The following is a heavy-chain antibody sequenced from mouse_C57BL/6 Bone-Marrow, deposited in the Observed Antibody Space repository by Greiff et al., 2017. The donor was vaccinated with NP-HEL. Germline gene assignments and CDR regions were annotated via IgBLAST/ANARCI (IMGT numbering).Heavy chain of an antibody. D-gene: IGHD1-1*01. V-gene: IGHV5-12*01. J-gene: IGHJ4*01. Sequence: DVMLVESGGGLVQPGGSLKLSCAASGFTFSDYYMYWVRQTPEKRLEWVAYISNGGGSTYYPDTVKGRFTISRDNAKNTLYLQMSRLKSEDTAMYYCARPITTVVAPYYAMDYWGQGTSVTVSS. CDR1: GFTFSDYY. CDR2: ISNGGGST. CDR3: ARPITTVVAPYYAMDY.